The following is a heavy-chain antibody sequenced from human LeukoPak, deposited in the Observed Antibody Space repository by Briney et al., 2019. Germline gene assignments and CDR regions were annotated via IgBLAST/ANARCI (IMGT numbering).Heavy chain of an antibody. V-gene: IGHV4-59*01. CDR1: GGSISSYY. D-gene: IGHD5-18*01. Sequence: PSETLSLTCTVSGGSISSYYWSWIRQPPGKGLEWIGYIYYSGSTNYNPSLKSRVTISVDTSKNQFSLKLSSVTAADTAVYYCARGGGGYSSGAEAFDIWGQGTMVTVSS. CDR3: ARGGGGYSSGAEAFDI. CDR2: IYYSGST. J-gene: IGHJ3*02.